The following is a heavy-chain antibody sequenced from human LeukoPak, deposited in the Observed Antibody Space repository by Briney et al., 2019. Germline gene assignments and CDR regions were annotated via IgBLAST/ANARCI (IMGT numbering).Heavy chain of an antibody. CDR1: GFTFSSYA. CDR2: ISGSGGST. CDR3: AKALGGSGSYYSLYYFDY. V-gene: IGHV3-23*01. Sequence: GGSLRLSCAASGFTFSSYAMSWVRQAPGKGLEWVSAISGSGGSTYYADSVKGRITISRDNSKNTLYLQMNSLRAEDTAVYYCAKALGGSGSYYSLYYFDYWGQGTLVTVSS. D-gene: IGHD3-10*01. J-gene: IGHJ4*02.